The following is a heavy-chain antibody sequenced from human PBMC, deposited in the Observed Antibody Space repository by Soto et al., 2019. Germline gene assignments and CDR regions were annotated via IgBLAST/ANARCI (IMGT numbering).Heavy chain of an antibody. V-gene: IGHV3-9*01. CDR1: GFTFDDYA. CDR3: AKDLDRGPVGATNDY. J-gene: IGHJ4*02. Sequence: GGSLRLSCAASGFTFDDYAMHWVRQAPGKGLEWVSGISWNSGSIGYADSVKGRFTISRDNAKNSLYLQMNSLRAEDTALYYCAKDLDRGPVGATNDYWGQGTLVTVSS. D-gene: IGHD1-26*01. CDR2: ISWNSGSI.